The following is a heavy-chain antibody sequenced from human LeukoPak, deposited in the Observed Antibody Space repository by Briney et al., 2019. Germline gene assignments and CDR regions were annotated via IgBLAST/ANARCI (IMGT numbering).Heavy chain of an antibody. J-gene: IGHJ6*03. CDR3: ARGDLRWPYYYYMDV. D-gene: IGHD4-23*01. Sequence: PSETLSLTCAVSGGSISSGGYSWSWIRQPPGKGLEWIGYIYYSGSTNYNPSLKSRVTISVDTSKNQFSLKLSSVTAADTAVYYCARGDLRWPYYYYMDVWGKGTTVTVSS. CDR2: IYYSGST. CDR1: GGSISSGGYS. V-gene: IGHV4-61*08.